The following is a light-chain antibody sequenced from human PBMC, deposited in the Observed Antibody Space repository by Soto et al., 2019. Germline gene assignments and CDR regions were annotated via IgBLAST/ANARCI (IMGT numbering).Light chain of an antibody. J-gene: IGKJ5*01. CDR3: QKYGSSPPIT. CDR1: QSVSSSD. Sequence: EIVLTQSPGTLSLSPGERATLSCRASQSVSSSDLAWYQQKPGQAPRLLIYGASSRATGIPDRFSGSGYETAFTLTMSRLEPEDFAVYYCQKYGSSPPITFGQGTRLEIK. CDR2: GAS. V-gene: IGKV3-20*01.